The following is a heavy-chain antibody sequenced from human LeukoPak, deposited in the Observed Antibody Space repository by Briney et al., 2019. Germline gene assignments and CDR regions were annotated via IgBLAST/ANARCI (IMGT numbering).Heavy chain of an antibody. J-gene: IGHJ4*02. D-gene: IGHD3-22*01. CDR3: AKDDSYYYDSSNYSGY. CDR1: GFTFSSYA. CDR2: ISGSGGST. V-gene: IGHV3-23*01. Sequence: GGSLRLSCAASGFTFSSYAMSWVRQAPGKGLEWVSAISGSGGSTYYADSVKGRFTISRDNSENTLYLQMNSLRAEDTAVYYCAKDDSYYYDSSNYSGYWGQGTLVTVSS.